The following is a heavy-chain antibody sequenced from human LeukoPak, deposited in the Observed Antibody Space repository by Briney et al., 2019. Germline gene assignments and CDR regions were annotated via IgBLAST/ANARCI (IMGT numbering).Heavy chain of an antibody. CDR3: ARRGLNWFDP. J-gene: IGHJ5*02. CDR2: IDPGDSDI. CDR1: VYSFTSYW. D-gene: IGHD1-26*01. Sequence: GESLKISCKGSVYSFTSYWIAWVRQMPGKGLEWMGIIDPGDSDIRYTPAFQGQVTISADKSINTAYLQWSSLKASDTAMYYCARRGLNWFDPWGQGTLVTVSS. V-gene: IGHV5-51*01.